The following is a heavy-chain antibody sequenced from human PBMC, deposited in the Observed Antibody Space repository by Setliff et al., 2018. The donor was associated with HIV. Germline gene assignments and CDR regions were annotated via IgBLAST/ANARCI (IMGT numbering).Heavy chain of an antibody. V-gene: IGHV1-2*02. CDR1: GYTFTVYY. CDR3: ARLFYDYWSGFYSGDC. D-gene: IGHD3-3*01. J-gene: IGHJ4*02. CDR2: MNPNSGGT. Sequence: ASVKVSCKASGYTFTVYYLHWLRQAPGQGLEWMGWMNPNSGGTNYAQKFQGRVTMTRDTSINTAFMELNSLRSGDTAVYYCARLFYDYWSGFYSGDCWGQGTLVTVSS.